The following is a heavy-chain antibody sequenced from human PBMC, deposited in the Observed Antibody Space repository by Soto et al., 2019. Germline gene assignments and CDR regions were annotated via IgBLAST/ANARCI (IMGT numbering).Heavy chain of an antibody. V-gene: IGHV1-69*06. CDR2: IIPIFGTA. CDR1: GGTFSSYA. CDR3: AREWEHSSSSGGVYYYYYGMDV. Sequence: QVQLVQSGAEVKKPGSSVKVSCKASGGTFSSYAISWVRQAPGQGLEWMGGIIPIFGTANYAQKFQGRVTITADKSTSTAYMELSSLRSEDTAVYYCAREWEHSSSSGGVYYYYYGMDVWGQGTTVTVSS. J-gene: IGHJ6*02. D-gene: IGHD6-6*01.